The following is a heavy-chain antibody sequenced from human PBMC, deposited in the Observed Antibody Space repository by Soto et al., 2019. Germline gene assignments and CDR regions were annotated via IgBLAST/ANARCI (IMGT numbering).Heavy chain of an antibody. D-gene: IGHD3-10*01. V-gene: IGHV1-2*04. CDR1: GYTFTGYY. CDR3: AREVSGSGSYTDY. CDR2: INPNSGGT. Sequence: ASVKVSCKASGYTFTGYYMHWVRQAPGQGLEWIGWINPNSGGTNYAQKFQGWVTMTRDTSISTAYMELSRLRSDDTAVYYCAREVSGSGSYTDYWGQGTLVTVSS. J-gene: IGHJ4*02.